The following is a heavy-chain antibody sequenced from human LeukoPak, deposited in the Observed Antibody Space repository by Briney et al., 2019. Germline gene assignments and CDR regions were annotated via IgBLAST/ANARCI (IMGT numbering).Heavy chain of an antibody. CDR3: ARDKPGYSGYDLNWFDP. CDR2: IYNSGTT. Sequence: SETLSLTCTVSGGSISSYYWSWIRQPPGKGLEWNGNIYNSGTTDYNPSLKSRLTITADTSKNQFSLKLGSVTAADTAVYYCARDKPGYSGYDLNWFDPWGQGTLVTVSS. D-gene: IGHD5-12*01. CDR1: GGSISSYY. J-gene: IGHJ5*02. V-gene: IGHV4-59*01.